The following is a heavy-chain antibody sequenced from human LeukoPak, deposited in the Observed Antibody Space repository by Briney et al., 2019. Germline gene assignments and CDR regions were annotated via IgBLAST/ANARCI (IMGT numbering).Heavy chain of an antibody. CDR3: AKAVYDFWIGYIGPRNYYYGMDV. J-gene: IGHJ6*02. CDR1: GYTFTSYD. D-gene: IGHD3-3*01. Sequence: ASVKVSCKASGYTFTSYDINWVRQATGQGLEWMGWINPNSGNTDYAQKLQGRVTMTTNTSISTAYMELRSLRSEDTAVYYCAKAVYDFWIGYIGPRNYYYGMDVWGQGTTVTVSS. CDR2: INPNSGNT. V-gene: IGHV1-8*01.